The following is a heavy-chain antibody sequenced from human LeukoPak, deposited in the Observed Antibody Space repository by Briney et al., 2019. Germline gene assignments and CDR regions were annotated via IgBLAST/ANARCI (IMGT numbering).Heavy chain of an antibody. J-gene: IGHJ4*02. CDR1: GYIFTDYY. CDR3: ARDTRNYFDY. CDR2: LNSSGGST. V-gene: IGHV1-46*01. Sequence: GASVKVSCKTSGYIFTDYYIHWVRQAPGQGLEWMGILNSSGGSTTYAQKFQGRITMTRDASTSTVYMELRSLRSEDTAVYYCARDTRNYFDYWGQGTLVTVSS.